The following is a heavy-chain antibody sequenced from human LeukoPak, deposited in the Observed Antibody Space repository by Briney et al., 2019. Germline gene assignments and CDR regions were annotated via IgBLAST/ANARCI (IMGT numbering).Heavy chain of an antibody. J-gene: IGHJ4*02. V-gene: IGHV1-2*02. CDR3: ARVYSSGWNVDY. D-gene: IGHD6-19*01. CDR2: INPNSGGT. Sequence: ASVKVSCKASGYTFTGYYMHWVRQAPGQGLEWMGWINPNSGGTNYAQKFQGRVAMTRDTSISTAHMELSRLRSDDTAVYYCARVYSSGWNVDYWGQGTLVTVSS. CDR1: GYTFTGYY.